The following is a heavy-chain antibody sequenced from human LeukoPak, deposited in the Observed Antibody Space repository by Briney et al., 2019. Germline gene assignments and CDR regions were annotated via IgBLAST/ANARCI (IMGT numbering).Heavy chain of an antibody. Sequence: GGSLRLSCAASGSTVSSNYMSWVRQAPGKGLEWVSVIYSGGSTYYADSVKGRFTISRDNSKNTLYLQMNSLGAEDTAVYYCARDRIAMAGTPGYWGQGTLVTVSS. J-gene: IGHJ4*02. CDR1: GSTVSSNY. D-gene: IGHD6-19*01. CDR2: IYSGGST. V-gene: IGHV3-53*01. CDR3: ARDRIAMAGTPGY.